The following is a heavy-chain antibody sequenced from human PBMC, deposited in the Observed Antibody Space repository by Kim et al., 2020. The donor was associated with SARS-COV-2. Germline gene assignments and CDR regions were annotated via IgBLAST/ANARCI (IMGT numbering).Heavy chain of an antibody. V-gene: IGHV3-23*01. D-gene: IGHD3-16*01. CDR3: AEGHEWFGGG. J-gene: IGHJ4*02. CDR1: GFSFSTYV. CDR2: ITSSGDQT. Sequence: GGSLRLSCAGSGFSFSTYVMIWVRQAPGRGLEWVSGITSSGDQTYYSDSVKGRFTISRDNSKNTLSLQMNDLGAQDTAVYYCAEGHEWFGGGWGKGT.